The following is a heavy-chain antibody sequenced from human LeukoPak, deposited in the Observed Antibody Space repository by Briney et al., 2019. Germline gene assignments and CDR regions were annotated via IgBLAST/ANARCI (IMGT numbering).Heavy chain of an antibody. CDR3: ARENSGSYREFDL. CDR1: GGSISSYY. Sequence: SETLSLTCTVSGGSISSYYWTWIRQPAGKGLEWIGRIYPSGSTNYNPSLKSRGTMSVHTSKNQFSLKQRSVTAADTAVYYCARENSGSYREFDLWGQGTLVTVSS. D-gene: IGHD1-26*01. J-gene: IGHJ5*02. V-gene: IGHV4-4*07. CDR2: IYPSGST.